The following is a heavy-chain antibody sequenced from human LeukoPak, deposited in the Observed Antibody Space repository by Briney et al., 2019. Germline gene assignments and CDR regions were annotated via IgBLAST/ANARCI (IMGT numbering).Heavy chain of an antibody. CDR3: AREIPQQLVAMDV. Sequence: GGSLRLSCVASGXTFSTYWVRWVRQAPGKGLEWLANIKEDGTGKNHVDSVKGRFTISRDNAKNSLYLQMNGLRAEDTAVYYCAREIPQQLVAMDVWGQGTTVTVSS. CDR1: GXTFSTYW. CDR2: IKEDGTGK. J-gene: IGHJ6*02. V-gene: IGHV3-7*04. D-gene: IGHD6-13*01.